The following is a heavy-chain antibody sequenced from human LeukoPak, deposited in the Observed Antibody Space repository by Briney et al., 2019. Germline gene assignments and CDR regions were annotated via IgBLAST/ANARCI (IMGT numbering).Heavy chain of an antibody. V-gene: IGHV3-23*01. CDR1: GFTFSSYA. D-gene: IGHD3-22*01. J-gene: IGHJ3*02. Sequence: GGSLRLSCAASGFTFSSYAMSWVRQAPGKGLEWVSAISGSGGSTYYADSVKGRFTISRDNSKNTLYLQMNSLRAEDTAVYYCAKDLEYYYDSSGYHDAFDIWGQGTMATVSS. CDR3: AKDLEYYYDSSGYHDAFDI. CDR2: ISGSGGST.